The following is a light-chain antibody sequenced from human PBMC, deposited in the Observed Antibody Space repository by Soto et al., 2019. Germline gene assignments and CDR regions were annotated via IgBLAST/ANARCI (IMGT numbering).Light chain of an antibody. CDR2: GAS. V-gene: IGKV3-20*01. J-gene: IGKJ1*01. CDR3: QQSYSTP. CDR1: QSVSSNY. Sequence: EIVLTQSPGTLSLSPGERVTLSCRASQSVSSNYLAWYQQKPGQAPRLLIYGASSRATGIPDRFSGSGSGTDFTLTISSLQPEDFATYYCQQSYSTPVGQGTKVDIK.